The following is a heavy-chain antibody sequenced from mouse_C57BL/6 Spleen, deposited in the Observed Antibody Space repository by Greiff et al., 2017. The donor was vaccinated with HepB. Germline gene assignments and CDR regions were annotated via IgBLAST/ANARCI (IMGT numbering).Heavy chain of an antibody. D-gene: IGHD2-5*01. J-gene: IGHJ1*03. CDR3: ARVYSNVYWYFDV. CDR1: GYTFTSYG. V-gene: IGHV1-81*01. Sequence: VQLQQSGAELARPGASVKLSCKASGYTFTSYGISWVKQRTGQGLEWIGEIYPRSGNTYYNEKFKGKATLTADKSSSTAYMELRSLTSEDSAVYFCARVYSNVYWYFDVWGTGTTVTVSS. CDR2: IYPRSGNT.